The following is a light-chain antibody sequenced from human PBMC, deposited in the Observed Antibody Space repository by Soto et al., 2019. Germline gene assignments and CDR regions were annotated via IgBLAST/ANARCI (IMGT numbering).Light chain of an antibody. CDR1: QSLSSNY. J-gene: IGKJ1*01. CDR3: QQYGTSPST. V-gene: IGKV3-20*01. Sequence: EIVLTQSPGTLSLSPGERATLSCRASQSLSSNYLAWYQQKPGQAPRLLIFVASNRATGIPDRFSGSGSGTDFTLTISRLEPEDFAVYYCQQYGTSPSTFGQGTKVESK. CDR2: VAS.